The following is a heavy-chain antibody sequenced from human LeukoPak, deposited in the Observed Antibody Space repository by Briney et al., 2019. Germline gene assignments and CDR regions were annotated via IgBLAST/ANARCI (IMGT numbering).Heavy chain of an antibody. V-gene: IGHV1-18*01. D-gene: IGHD1-26*01. CDR2: ISAYNAYT. J-gene: IGHJ4*02. Sequence: GASVKVSCKASGYTFTSYGISWVRQAPGQGLEWVGWISAYNAYTNYTQKLQGRVTMTTDTSTSTAYMELRSLRSDDTAVYYCAREYSGRGSGTFDYWGQGTLVTVSS. CDR1: GYTFTSYG. CDR3: AREYSGRGSGTFDY.